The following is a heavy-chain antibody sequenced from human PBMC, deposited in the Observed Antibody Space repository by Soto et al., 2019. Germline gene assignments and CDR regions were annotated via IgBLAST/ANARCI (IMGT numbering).Heavy chain of an antibody. V-gene: IGHV2-5*02. J-gene: IGHJ6*02. CDR1: WFSRNTTREG. D-gene: IGHD3-3*01. Sequence: QSTFKEAGPTLLKPTQTLTLTCSISWFSRNTTREGEGWICQPLGKAMGWLALIYWDDDKRFSPSLKTRLTITGDTSEPQVVLTTTHMDPVDTATYYCAHIIPLGGVVVGSMDVWGQGTTVTFA. CDR2: IYWDDDK. CDR3: AHIIPLGGVVVGSMDV.